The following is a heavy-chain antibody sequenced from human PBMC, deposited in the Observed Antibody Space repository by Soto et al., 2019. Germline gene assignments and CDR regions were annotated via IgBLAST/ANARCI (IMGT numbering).Heavy chain of an antibody. J-gene: IGHJ6*04. CDR2: ISSSGSTI. Sequence: GGSLRLSCAASGFTFSDYYMSWIRQAPGKGLEWVSYISSSGSTIYYADSVKGRFTISRDNAKNSLYLQMNSLRAEDTAVYYCARDKATAGFKGYCSSTSCYEAPFVDVWGKGTTVTVSS. V-gene: IGHV3-11*01. CDR3: ARDKATAGFKGYCSSTSCYEAPFVDV. D-gene: IGHD2-2*01. CDR1: GFTFSDYY.